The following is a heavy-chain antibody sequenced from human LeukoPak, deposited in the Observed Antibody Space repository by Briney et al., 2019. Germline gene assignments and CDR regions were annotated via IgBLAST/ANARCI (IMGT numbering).Heavy chain of an antibody. V-gene: IGHV4-34*01. Sequence: SETLSLTCTVSGGSISSYYWSWIRQPPGKGLEWIGEINHSGSTNYNPSLKSRVTISVDTSKNQFSLKLSSVTAADTAVYYCARGVVTIFGVVIIAEAWFDPWGQGTLVTVSS. CDR1: GGSISSYY. J-gene: IGHJ5*02. D-gene: IGHD3-3*01. CDR2: INHSGST. CDR3: ARGVVTIFGVVIIAEAWFDP.